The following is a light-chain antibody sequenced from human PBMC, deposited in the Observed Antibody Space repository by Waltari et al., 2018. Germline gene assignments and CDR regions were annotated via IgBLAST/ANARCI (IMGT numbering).Light chain of an antibody. CDR1: SSDVGGYNY. V-gene: IGLV2-11*01. Sequence: QSALTQPRSVSGSPGQSVTISCTGTSSDVGGYNYVSWYQQHPGKAPKLRIYDVTKRPSGVPDRFSGSKSGSTASLTISGLQAEDEADYYCCSYADTYTVLFGGGTKLTVL. J-gene: IGLJ2*01. CDR2: DVT. CDR3: CSYADTYTVL.